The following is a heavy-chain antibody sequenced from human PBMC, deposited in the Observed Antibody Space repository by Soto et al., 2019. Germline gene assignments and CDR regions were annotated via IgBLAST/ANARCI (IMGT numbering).Heavy chain of an antibody. Sequence: GGSLRLSCGASGFALSTYWMSWVRQAPGKGLEWVANIKQDGSVKHYVDSVRGRFTISRDNAKNSLFLQMNSLSAEDTAVYYCARLTGTATTFGYWGQGTRVTVSS. CDR3: ARLTGTATTFGY. CDR1: GFALSTYW. J-gene: IGHJ4*02. CDR2: IKQDGSVK. D-gene: IGHD1-1*01. V-gene: IGHV3-7*03.